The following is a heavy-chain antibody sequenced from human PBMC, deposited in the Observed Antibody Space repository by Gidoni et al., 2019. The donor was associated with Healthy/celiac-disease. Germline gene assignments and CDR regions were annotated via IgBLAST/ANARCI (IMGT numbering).Heavy chain of an antibody. J-gene: IGHJ4*02. V-gene: IGHV3-30-3*01. D-gene: IGHD5-18*01. CDR3: AREGYSYGSPVDY. Sequence: QVQLVESGGGVVQPGRSLRLSCAASGFTFSSYAMHWVRQAPGKGLEWVAVISYDGSNKYYADSVKGRFTISRDNSKNTLYLQMNSLRAEDTAVYYCAREGYSYGSPVDYWGQGTLVTVSS. CDR2: ISYDGSNK. CDR1: GFTFSSYA.